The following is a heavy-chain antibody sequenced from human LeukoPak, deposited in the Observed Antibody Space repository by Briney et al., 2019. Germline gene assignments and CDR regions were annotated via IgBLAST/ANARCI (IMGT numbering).Heavy chain of an antibody. Sequence: GSLSLSCAASGFTFISSAMSWVRQAPGKGLERVSSISCSGSGGSTYYADSVKGRFTISRDNAKNSLYLQMNSLRAEDTALYYCARDRARGYFDYWGQGTLVTVSS. CDR2: ISCSGSGGST. V-gene: IGHV3-23*01. J-gene: IGHJ4*02. D-gene: IGHD3-10*01. CDR3: ARDRARGYFDY. CDR1: GFTFISSA.